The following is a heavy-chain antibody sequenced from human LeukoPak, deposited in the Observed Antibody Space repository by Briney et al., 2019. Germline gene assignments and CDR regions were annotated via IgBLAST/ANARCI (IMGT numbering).Heavy chain of an antibody. CDR3: ARDVMVRGVIVWFDP. D-gene: IGHD3-10*01. Sequence: PGGSLRLSCAASGFTFSSYSMNWVRQVPGKGLEWVSSISSSSSYIYHADSVKGRFTISRDNTKNSLYLQMNSLRAEDTAVYYCARDVMVRGVIVWFDPWGQGTLVTVSS. CDR2: ISSSSSYI. V-gene: IGHV3-21*01. J-gene: IGHJ5*02. CDR1: GFTFSSYS.